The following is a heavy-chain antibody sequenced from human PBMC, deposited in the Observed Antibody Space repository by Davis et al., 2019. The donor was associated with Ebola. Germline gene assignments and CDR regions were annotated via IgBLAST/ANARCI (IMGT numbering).Heavy chain of an antibody. CDR3: ARALRGDGYNLGY. D-gene: IGHD5-24*01. CDR1: GGSISSYY. J-gene: IGHJ4*02. V-gene: IGHV4-4*07. Sequence: PGGSLRLSCTVSGGSISSYYWSWIRQPAGKGLEWIGRIYTSGSPNYNPSLKSRVTMSVDTSKNQFSLKLSSVTAADTAVYYCARALRGDGYNLGYWGQGTLVTVSS. CDR2: IYTSGSP.